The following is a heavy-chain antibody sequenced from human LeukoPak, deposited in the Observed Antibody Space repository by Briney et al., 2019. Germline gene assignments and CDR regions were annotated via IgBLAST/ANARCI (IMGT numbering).Heavy chain of an antibody. Sequence: SETLSLTCTVSGGSISSHYWSWIRQPPGKGLEWIGYIYYSGSTNYNPSLKSRVTISVDTSKNQFSLKLSSVTAADTAVYHCARSSSTATAVDYWGQGTLVTVSS. CDR3: ARSSSTATAVDY. V-gene: IGHV4-59*11. J-gene: IGHJ4*02. CDR2: IYYSGST. CDR1: GGSISSHY. D-gene: IGHD6-6*01.